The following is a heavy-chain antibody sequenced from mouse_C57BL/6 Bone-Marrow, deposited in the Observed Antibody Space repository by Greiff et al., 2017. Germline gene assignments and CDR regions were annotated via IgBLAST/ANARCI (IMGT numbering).Heavy chain of an antibody. Sequence: DVQLQESGPELVKPGASVKMSCKASGYTFTDYNMHWVKQSHGKSLEWIGYINPNNGGTSYNQKFKGKATLTVNKSSSTAYMELRSLTSEDSAVYYCARSPYGYDGAWFAYWGQGTLVTVSA. V-gene: IGHV1-22*01. CDR1: GYTFTDYN. J-gene: IGHJ3*01. CDR2: INPNNGGT. CDR3: ARSPYGYDGAWFAY. D-gene: IGHD2-2*01.